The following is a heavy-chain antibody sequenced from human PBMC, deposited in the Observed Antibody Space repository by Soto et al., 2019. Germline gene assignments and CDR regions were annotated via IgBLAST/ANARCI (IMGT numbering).Heavy chain of an antibody. CDR2: ISFHGTNK. V-gene: IGHV3-30-3*01. CDR1: GFTFSSYA. Sequence: SLRLSCGASGFTFSSYAMHWVRQAPGEGLEWVAVISFHGTNKNYADSVKGRFTISRDNSNNTVFLEMNSLRPEDTAMYYCARNGRAYSGQDSLDFWGQGTPVTVSS. CDR3: ARNGRAYSGQDSLDF. J-gene: IGHJ4*02. D-gene: IGHD5-12*01.